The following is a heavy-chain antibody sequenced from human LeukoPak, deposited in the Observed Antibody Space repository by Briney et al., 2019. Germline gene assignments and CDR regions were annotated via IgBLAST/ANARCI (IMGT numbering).Heavy chain of an antibody. D-gene: IGHD2-15*01. V-gene: IGHV1-18*01. Sequence: ASVKVSCKASGYTFTSYGISWVRQAPGQGLEWMGWISAYNGNTNYAQKLQGRVTMITDTSTSTAYMELGSLRSDDTAVYYCARDSCSGGSCYSSGASDYWGQGTLVTVSS. CDR3: ARDSCSGGSCYSSGASDY. CDR1: GYTFTSYG. J-gene: IGHJ4*02. CDR2: ISAYNGNT.